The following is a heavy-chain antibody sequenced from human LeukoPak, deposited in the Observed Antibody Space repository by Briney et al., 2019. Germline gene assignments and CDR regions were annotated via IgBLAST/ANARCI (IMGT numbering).Heavy chain of an antibody. Sequence: ASVKVSFKASGYTFTGYYMHWVRQAPGQGLEWKGWINPNSGGTNYSQKFQGRVTMTRDTSISTAYMELRRLRSDDTAVNYCAREKLRYFDLWGRGTLVTASS. CDR1: GYTFTGYY. CDR3: AREKLRYFDL. J-gene: IGHJ2*01. V-gene: IGHV1-2*02. CDR2: INPNSGGT.